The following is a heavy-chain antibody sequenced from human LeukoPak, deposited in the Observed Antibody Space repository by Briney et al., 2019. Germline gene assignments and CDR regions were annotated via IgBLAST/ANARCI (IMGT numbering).Heavy chain of an antibody. CDR1: GFTFSTYA. CDR2: ISGSDDGT. V-gene: IGHV3-23*01. J-gene: IGHJ4*02. D-gene: IGHD1-26*01. Sequence: GGSLRLSCAASGFTFSTYAMSWVRQIPGKGLEWVSAISGSDDGTYYADSAKGRFTISRDNSKNTLYLQMNSVRAEDTAVYYCAKVVGSHADYWGQGTLVTVSS. CDR3: AKVVGSHADY.